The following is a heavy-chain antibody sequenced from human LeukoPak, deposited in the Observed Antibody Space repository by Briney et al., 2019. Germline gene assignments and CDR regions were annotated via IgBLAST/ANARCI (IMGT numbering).Heavy chain of an antibody. V-gene: IGHV3-30*02. D-gene: IGHD1-26*01. CDR2: IRYDGSIK. CDR1: GFTFSSYG. Sequence: PGGSLRLSCAASGFTFSSYGMHWVRQAPGKGLEWVAFIRYDGSIKYYGDSVKGRFTISRDNSKNTLYLQMNSLRAEDTAVYYCAKDQVVGATTFDLDCWGQGTLVTVSS. CDR3: AKDQVVGATTFDLDC. J-gene: IGHJ4*02.